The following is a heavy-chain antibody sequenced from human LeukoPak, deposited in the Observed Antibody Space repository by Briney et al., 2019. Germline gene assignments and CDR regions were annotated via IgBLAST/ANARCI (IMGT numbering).Heavy chain of an antibody. CDR3: ASPRSGYRYTFDY. D-gene: IGHD3-22*01. CDR2: ISTSGST. V-gene: IGHV4-4*09. Sequence: SETLPHTCAVSAASISNYYWSWIRQAPGKGLEWIGYISTSGSTNYNPSLKSRVSISLDTSKNRFSLNLNFVTAADTAVYYCASPRSGYRYTFDYWGQGALVTVSS. J-gene: IGHJ4*02. CDR1: AASISNYY.